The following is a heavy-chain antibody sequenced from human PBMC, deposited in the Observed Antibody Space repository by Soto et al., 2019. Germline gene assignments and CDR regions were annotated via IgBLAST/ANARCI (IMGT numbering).Heavy chain of an antibody. Sequence: GESLKISCKGSGYSFTSYWIGWVRQMPGKGLEWMGIIYPGDSDTRYSPSFQGQVTISADKSISTAYLQWSSLKASDTAMYYCARRTFEMVRGVIIEIFDYWGQGTLVTVSS. CDR3: ARRTFEMVRGVIIEIFDY. D-gene: IGHD3-10*01. V-gene: IGHV5-51*01. J-gene: IGHJ4*02. CDR2: IYPGDSDT. CDR1: GYSFTSYW.